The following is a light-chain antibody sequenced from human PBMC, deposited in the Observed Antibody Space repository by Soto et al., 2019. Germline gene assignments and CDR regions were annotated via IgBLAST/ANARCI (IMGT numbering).Light chain of an antibody. J-gene: IGLJ3*02. Sequence: QSALTQPASVSGSPGQSITISCTGTSSDVGGYNYVSWYQQHPGKAPKLMIYEVSNRPSGISNRSSGFKSGNTASLAISGRQTEDEAEYYCSSYTSISTLSSTRGWVFGGGTQLTVL. CDR2: EVS. V-gene: IGLV2-14*01. CDR1: SSDVGGYNY. CDR3: SSYTSISTLSSTRGWV.